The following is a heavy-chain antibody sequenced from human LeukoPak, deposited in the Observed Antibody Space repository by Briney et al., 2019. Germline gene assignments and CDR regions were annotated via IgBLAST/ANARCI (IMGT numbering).Heavy chain of an antibody. J-gene: IGHJ4*02. Sequence: PGGSLRLSCGASGFTFSSYWMHWVRQAPGKGLEWVSSISSSSSYIYYADSVKGRFTISRDNAKNSLYLQMNSLRAEDTAVYYCAREVHYYDSSGYYYRPFDYWGQGTLVTVSS. CDR2: ISSSSSYI. V-gene: IGHV3-21*01. D-gene: IGHD3-22*01. CDR1: GFTFSSYW. CDR3: AREVHYYDSSGYYYRPFDY.